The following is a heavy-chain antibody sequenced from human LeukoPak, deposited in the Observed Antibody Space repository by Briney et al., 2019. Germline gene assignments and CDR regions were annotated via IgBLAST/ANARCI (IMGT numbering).Heavy chain of an antibody. CDR3: ARQRSGSGWGD. D-gene: IGHD6-19*01. CDR1: GSRFTSYW. J-gene: IGHJ4*02. CDR2: IYPGDSDT. V-gene: IGHV5-51*01. Sequence: GASLKTSCKGSGSRFTSYWIGWVRPLPGKGLGWMGIIYPGDSDTRYSPSFQGQLTLSADKSISPAYLQWSSLKASDTAMYYCARQRSGSGWGDWGQGTLVTVSS.